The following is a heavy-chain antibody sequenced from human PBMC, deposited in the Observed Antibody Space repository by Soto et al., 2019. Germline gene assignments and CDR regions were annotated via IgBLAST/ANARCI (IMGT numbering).Heavy chain of an antibody. CDR3: AREHPGHAWAGATDY. CDR1: GFTFSSYW. V-gene: IGHV3-74*01. CDR2: INTDGSST. Sequence: EVQLVESGGGLVQPGGSLRLSCAASGFTFSSYWMHWVRQAPGKGLVWVSRINTDGSSTSYADSVKGRFTISRDNAENTLYMQMNSLRVEDTAIYYCAREHPGHAWAGATDYWGQGTLVTVSS. D-gene: IGHD1-26*01. J-gene: IGHJ4*02.